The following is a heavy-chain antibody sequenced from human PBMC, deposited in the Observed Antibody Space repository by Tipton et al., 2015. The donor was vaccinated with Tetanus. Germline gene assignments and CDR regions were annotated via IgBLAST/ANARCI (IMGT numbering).Heavy chain of an antibody. D-gene: IGHD5-24*01. CDR1: RGPISSYY. J-gene: IGHJ4*02. CDR3: ARGVTDGYNRRFDY. CDR2: ISNGNT. V-gene: IGHV4-4*07. Sequence: LVKPTETLSLTCTVSRGPISSYYWSWIRQPAGKGLEWIGHISNGNTDYTPSLKSRVTLSVDTSKNQFSLKLRSVTAADTAVYYCARGVTDGYNRRFDYWGQGTLVAVSP.